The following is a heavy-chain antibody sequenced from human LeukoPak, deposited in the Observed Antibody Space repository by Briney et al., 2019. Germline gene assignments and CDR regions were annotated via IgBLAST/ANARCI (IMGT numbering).Heavy chain of an antibody. CDR3: AKSRYCSSTSCPFVNYYYYGMDV. D-gene: IGHD2-2*01. Sequence: PGGSLRLSCAASGFTFSSYWMSWVRQAPGKGLEWVANIRQDGSEKYYVDSLKGRFTISRDNAKNSLYLQMNSLRAEDTAVYYCAKSRYCSSTSCPFVNYYYYGMDVWGQGTTVTVSS. CDR1: GFTFSSYW. CDR2: IRQDGSEK. J-gene: IGHJ6*02. V-gene: IGHV3-7*02.